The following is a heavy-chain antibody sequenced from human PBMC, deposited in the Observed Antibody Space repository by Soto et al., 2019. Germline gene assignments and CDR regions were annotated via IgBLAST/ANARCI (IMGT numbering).Heavy chain of an antibody. CDR2: ISGSGGST. J-gene: IGHJ4*02. D-gene: IGHD3-3*01. CDR3: AKEGGTIFGVVITVPNYFDY. V-gene: IGHV3-23*01. CDR1: GFTFSSYA. Sequence: PGGSLRLSCAASGFTFSSYAMSWVRQAPGKGLEWVSAISGSGGSTYYADSVKGRFTISRDNSKNTLYLQMNSLRAEDTAVYYCAKEGGTIFGVVITVPNYFDYWGQGTLVTVSS.